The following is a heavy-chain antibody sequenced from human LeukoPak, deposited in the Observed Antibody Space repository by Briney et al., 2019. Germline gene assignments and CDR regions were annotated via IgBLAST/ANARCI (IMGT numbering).Heavy chain of an antibody. Sequence: ASVKVSSKASGGTFSSYAISWVRQAPGQGLEWMGRIIPILGIANYAQKLQGRVTITADKSTSTAYMELSSLRSEDTAVYYCARGYSYGYAVDYWGQGTLVTVSS. D-gene: IGHD5-18*01. CDR2: IIPILGIA. J-gene: IGHJ4*02. V-gene: IGHV1-69*04. CDR3: ARGYSYGYAVDY. CDR1: GGTFSSYA.